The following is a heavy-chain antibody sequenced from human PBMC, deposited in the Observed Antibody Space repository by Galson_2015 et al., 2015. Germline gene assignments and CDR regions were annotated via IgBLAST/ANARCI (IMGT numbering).Heavy chain of an antibody. CDR3: ARDLPDNGDWHKLRFDP. J-gene: IGHJ5*02. CDR1: GDSVSSHSAA. D-gene: IGHD4-17*01. Sequence: CAISGDSVSSHSAAWNWIRQSPSRGLEWLGRTYYRSKWYNDYAVSVKSRITINPDTSKNQFSLQLNSVTPEDTAVYYCARDLPDNGDWHKLRFDPWGQGTLVAVSS. V-gene: IGHV6-1*01. CDR2: TYYRSKWYN.